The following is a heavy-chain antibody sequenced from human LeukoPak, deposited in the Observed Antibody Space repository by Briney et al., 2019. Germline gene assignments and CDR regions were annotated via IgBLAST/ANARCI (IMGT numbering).Heavy chain of an antibody. D-gene: IGHD6-19*01. CDR1: GFTASSNY. CDR3: ARDGSSSGWYQDDAFDI. J-gene: IGHJ3*02. CDR2: IYSGGST. Sequence: PGGSLRLSCAASGFTASSNYMSWVRQAPGKGLEWVSVIYSGGSTYYADSVKGRFTISRDNSKNTLYLQMNSLRAEDTAVYYCARDGSSSGWYQDDAFDIWGQGTMVTVSS. V-gene: IGHV3-53*01.